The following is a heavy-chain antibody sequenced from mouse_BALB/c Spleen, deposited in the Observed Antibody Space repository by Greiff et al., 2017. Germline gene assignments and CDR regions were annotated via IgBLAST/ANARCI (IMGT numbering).Heavy chain of an antibody. CDR1: GFTFSSYA. V-gene: IGHV5-6-5*01. CDR3: AREDLYYYAMDY. J-gene: IGHJ4*01. Sequence: EVKLVESGGGLVKPGGSLKLSCAASGFTFSSYAMSWVRQTPEKRLEWVASISSGGSTYYPDSVKGRFTISRDNARNILYLQMSSLRSEDTAMYYCAREDLYYYAMDYWGQGTSVTVSS. CDR2: ISSGGST.